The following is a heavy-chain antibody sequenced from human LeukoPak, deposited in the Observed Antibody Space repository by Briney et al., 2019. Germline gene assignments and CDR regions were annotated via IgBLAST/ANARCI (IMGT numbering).Heavy chain of an antibody. CDR1: GFTFSSYG. D-gene: IGHD3-3*01. Sequence: GGSLRLSCAASGFTFSSYGMHWVRQAPGKGLEWVACIYPDGTNKDYADSVKGRFIIPRDNSKNTLYVQMNSLRAEDTAIYYCAKDWSGNYNWSDPWGQGTLVTVSS. V-gene: IGHV3-30*02. CDR2: IYPDGTNK. J-gene: IGHJ5*02. CDR3: AKDWSGNYNWSDP.